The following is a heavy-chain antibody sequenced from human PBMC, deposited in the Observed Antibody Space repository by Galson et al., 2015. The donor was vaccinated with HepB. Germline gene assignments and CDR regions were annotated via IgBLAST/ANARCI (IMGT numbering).Heavy chain of an antibody. CDR1: GFIFSRHG. CDR3: VRESLMAMVTFDL. D-gene: IGHD5-18*01. V-gene: IGHV3-33*01. CDR2: IWHDGSNQ. J-gene: IGHJ4*02. Sequence: SLRLSCAASGFIFSRHGIHWVRQAPGKGLECVAMIWHDGSNQLYADSVKGRFTISRGNSKNTLYLQMNSLRAEDTAVYYCVRESLMAMVTFDLWGRGTLVTVSS.